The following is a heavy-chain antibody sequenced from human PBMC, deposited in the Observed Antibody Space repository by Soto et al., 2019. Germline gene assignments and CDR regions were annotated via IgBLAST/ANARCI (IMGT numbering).Heavy chain of an antibody. V-gene: IGHV1-3*01. CDR2: IHAGNGNT. CDR1: GDTFTSYT. Sequence: ASVKGSCKASGDTFTSYTVHWVRQAPGQRLEWMGWIHAGNGNTKYSQRFQDRVTITRDTSASTVFMELSSLTFEDTAVYYCARRIDPDYWGQGTLVTVSS. D-gene: IGHD1-26*01. J-gene: IGHJ4*02. CDR3: ARRIDPDY.